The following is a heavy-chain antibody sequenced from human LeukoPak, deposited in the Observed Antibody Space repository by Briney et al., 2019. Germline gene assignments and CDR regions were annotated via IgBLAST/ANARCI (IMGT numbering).Heavy chain of an antibody. J-gene: IGHJ4*02. CDR1: GFTFDDHA. CDR3: AKDLPRRSSHYVFDY. Sequence: GGSLRLSCAASGFTFDDHAMHWVRQVRGKGLEWVSGISWNSGSVAYADSVKGRFTISRDNAKNSLYLQMNSLRAEDTALYYCAKDLPRRSSHYVFDYWGQGTLVTVSS. CDR2: ISWNSGSV. D-gene: IGHD6-13*01. V-gene: IGHV3-9*01.